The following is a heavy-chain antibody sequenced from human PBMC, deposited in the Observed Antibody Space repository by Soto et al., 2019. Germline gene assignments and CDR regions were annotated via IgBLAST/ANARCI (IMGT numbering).Heavy chain of an antibody. J-gene: IGHJ5*01. CDR1: GFTFSSYA. CDR3: AKNEYGSGSYASMDS. D-gene: IGHD3-10*01. Sequence: PVGSLRLSFAASGFTFSSYAMSWVRQAPGKGLEWVSAISGSGSTYYADSVKGRFTISRDNSKNTLYLQMNSLRAEDAAVYYCAKNEYGSGSYASMDSWCDGTWVTV. CDR2: ISGSGST. V-gene: IGHV3-23*01.